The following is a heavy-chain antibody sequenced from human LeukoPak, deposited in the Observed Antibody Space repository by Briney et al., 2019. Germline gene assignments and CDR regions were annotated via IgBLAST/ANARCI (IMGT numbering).Heavy chain of an antibody. CDR3: AKDLGWYEDLDYGMDV. J-gene: IGHJ6*02. V-gene: IGHV3-9*01. CDR2: ISWNSGSI. Sequence: GGSLRLSCAASGFTFDDYAMHWVRHAPGKGLEWVSGISWNSGSIGYADSVKGRFTISRDNAKNSLYLQMNSLRAEDTASYYCAKDLGWYEDLDYGMDVWGQGTTVTVSS. CDR1: GFTFDDYA. D-gene: IGHD6-19*01.